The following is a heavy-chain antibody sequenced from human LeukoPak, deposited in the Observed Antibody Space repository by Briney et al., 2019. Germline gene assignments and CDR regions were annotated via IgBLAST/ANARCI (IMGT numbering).Heavy chain of an antibody. CDR1: GLTISRSW. D-gene: IGHD6-19*01. CDR2: IKEDGGER. V-gene: IGHV3-7*05. CDR3: ARGLVGSGCYFDY. Sequence: GGSLRLSCAASGLTISRSWMSWVRQAPGKGLEWVANIKEDGGERYYVDSVKGRFTISRDNAKNLLYMQMNSLRAEDTAVYYCARGLVGSGCYFDYWGQGTLVIVSS. J-gene: IGHJ4*02.